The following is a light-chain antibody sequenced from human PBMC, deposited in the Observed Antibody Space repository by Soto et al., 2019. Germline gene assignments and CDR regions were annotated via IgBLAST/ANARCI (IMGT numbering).Light chain of an antibody. J-gene: IGKJ1*01. CDR1: QSVSSW. V-gene: IGKV1-5*03. CDR2: KAS. Sequence: DIQMTQSPPTLSASVGDRVTITCRASQSVSSWLAWYQQKPGKAPKLLIHKASRLESGVSSRFSGSGSGTEFTLTISSLQADDIGTYDCQEYQTWTFGHGTKVEIK. CDR3: QEYQTWT.